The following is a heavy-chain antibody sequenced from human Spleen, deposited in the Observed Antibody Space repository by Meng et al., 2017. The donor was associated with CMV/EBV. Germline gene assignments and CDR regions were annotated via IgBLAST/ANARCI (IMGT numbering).Heavy chain of an antibody. J-gene: IGHJ4*02. D-gene: IGHD3-10*01. CDR1: GFTFSSFA. Sequence: GGSLRLSCAASGFTFSSFAMNWVRQAPGKGLEWVSSISESGGTTDYADSVKGRFTISRDNSRNTLYLQMSSLRAEDTAVYYCARDHMVRGFDYWGQGTLVTVSS. CDR2: ISESGGTT. V-gene: IGHV3-23*01. CDR3: ARDHMVRGFDY.